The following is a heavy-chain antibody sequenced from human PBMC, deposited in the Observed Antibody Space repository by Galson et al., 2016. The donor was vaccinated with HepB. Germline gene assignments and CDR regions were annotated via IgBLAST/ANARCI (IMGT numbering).Heavy chain of an antibody. CDR3: GRQDTNYYDVLTGYSTAQGGAFDV. CDR1: GYSFSTYW. D-gene: IGHD3-9*01. J-gene: IGHJ3*01. V-gene: IGHV5-51*01. CDR2: IYPGDSDT. Sequence: QSGAEVKKPGESLKITCKSSGYSFSTYWIGWVRQMSGKGLEWMGVIYPGDSDTKYSPSFEGQVTISADQSISTAYLQWSSLKASDTAIYYCGRQDTNYYDVLTGYSTAQGGAFDVWGQGTVVSVSS.